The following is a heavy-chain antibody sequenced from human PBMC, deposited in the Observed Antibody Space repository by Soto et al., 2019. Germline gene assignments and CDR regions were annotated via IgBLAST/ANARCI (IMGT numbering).Heavy chain of an antibody. Sequence: SVKVSCKASGYTFSNYGIYWLRQAPGQGLEWLGWVSTYNGDTNYAQKFHDRVTMTTHTSTNTASMELRSLKSDDTAVYYCARGHFDFWSGYPIEYWGQGTSVTVSS. CDR2: VSTYNGDT. V-gene: IGHV1-18*04. CDR3: ARGHFDFWSGYPIEY. CDR1: GYTFSNYG. J-gene: IGHJ4*02. D-gene: IGHD3-3*01.